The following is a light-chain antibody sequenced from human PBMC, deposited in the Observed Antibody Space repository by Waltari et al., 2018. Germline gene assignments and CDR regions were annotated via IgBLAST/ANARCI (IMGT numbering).Light chain of an antibody. J-gene: IGKJ1*01. V-gene: IGKV2-28*01. CDR1: QSLPHSNGYNF. CDR3: MQALQHPA. CDR2: LGS. Sequence: DIVLIQSPLSLPVTPGEPAPISCRSSQSLPHSNGYNFLDWFLQKPGQSRQVLIYLGSNRASEVPDRFNGRGAGTDYTLIISRVEAGNVGVYYWMQALQHPAFGQGNKVELK.